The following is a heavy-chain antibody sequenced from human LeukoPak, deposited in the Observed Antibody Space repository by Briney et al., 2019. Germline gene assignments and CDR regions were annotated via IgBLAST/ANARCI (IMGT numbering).Heavy chain of an antibody. Sequence: SETLSLTCTVSGGSISSYYWSWIRQPAGKGLEWIGRIYTSGGTNYNPSLKSRVTMSVDTSKNQFSLKLSSVTAADTAVYYCARAPGLMPAVTRFDYWGQGTLVTVSS. CDR2: IYTSGGT. CDR1: GGSISSYY. V-gene: IGHV4-4*07. D-gene: IGHD4-17*01. J-gene: IGHJ4*02. CDR3: ARAPGLMPAVTRFDY.